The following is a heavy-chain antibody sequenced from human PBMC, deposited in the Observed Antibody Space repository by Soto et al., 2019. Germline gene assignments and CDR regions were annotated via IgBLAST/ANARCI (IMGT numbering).Heavy chain of an antibody. Sequence: ASVKVSCKASGYNFTSYAIHWVRQAPGQRPEWMGWINGDNGKATYSGKFQGRVTITRDTNATTAFLELSSLTSEDTAVYYCARAQPMVPLVYFQYWGQGTLVTVSS. J-gene: IGHJ1*01. CDR3: ARAQPMVPLVYFQY. D-gene: IGHD3-10*01. V-gene: IGHV1-3*01. CDR1: GYNFTSYA. CDR2: INGDNGKA.